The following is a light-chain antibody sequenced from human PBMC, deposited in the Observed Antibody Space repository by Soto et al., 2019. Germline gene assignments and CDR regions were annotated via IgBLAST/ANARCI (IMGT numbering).Light chain of an antibody. CDR3: KQYGTSPWT. CDR1: QSASSN. V-gene: IGKV3-20*01. J-gene: IGKJ1*01. Sequence: EIVMTQSPATLSVSPGERATLSCRASQSASSNLAWYQQKPGQAHRLLIYGASSRATGIPDRFSGSGSGTDFTLTIRRLESEDFAVYYCKQYGTSPWTVGQGAKVDIK. CDR2: GAS.